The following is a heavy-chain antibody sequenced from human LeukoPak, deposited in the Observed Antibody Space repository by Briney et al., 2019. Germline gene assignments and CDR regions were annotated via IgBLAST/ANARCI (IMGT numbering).Heavy chain of an antibody. CDR3: ARGDTMIDY. J-gene: IGHJ4*02. CDR1: GYTFTSYD. CDR2: MNPNSGNT. Sequence: ASVTVSCTASGYTFTSYDINWVRQATGQGLEWMGWMNPNSGNTDYAQKFQGRVTMTRNTSISTAYMELSSLRSEDTAVYYCARGDTMIDYWGQGTLVTVSS. V-gene: IGHV1-8*01. D-gene: IGHD3-22*01.